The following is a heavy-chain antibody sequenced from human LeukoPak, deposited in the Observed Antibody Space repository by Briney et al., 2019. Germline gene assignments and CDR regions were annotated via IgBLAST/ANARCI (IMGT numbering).Heavy chain of an antibody. CDR2: INHSGST. V-gene: IGHV4-34*01. Sequence: SEPLSLTCTVSGGSISSYYWSWIRQPPGKGLEWIGEINHSGSTSYNPSLKSRVTISVDTSKNQFSLKLSSVTAADTAVYYCARAWSLYYYYYGMDVWGQGTTVTVSS. D-gene: IGHD2-8*02. CDR3: ARAWSLYYYYYGMDV. CDR1: GGSISSYY. J-gene: IGHJ6*02.